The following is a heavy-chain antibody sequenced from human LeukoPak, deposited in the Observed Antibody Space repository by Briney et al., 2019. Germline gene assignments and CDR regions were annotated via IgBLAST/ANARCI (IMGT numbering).Heavy chain of an antibody. D-gene: IGHD6-6*01. CDR3: ARLPVVAALPDPWFDP. J-gene: IGHJ5*02. CDR2: IIPIFGTA. Sequence: SVKVSCKASGGTFSSYATSWVRQAPGQGLEWMGRIIPIFGTANYAQKFQGRVTITTDESTSTAYMELSSLRSEDTAVYYCARLPVVAALPDPWFDPWGQGTLVTVSS. V-gene: IGHV1-69*05. CDR1: GGTFSSYA.